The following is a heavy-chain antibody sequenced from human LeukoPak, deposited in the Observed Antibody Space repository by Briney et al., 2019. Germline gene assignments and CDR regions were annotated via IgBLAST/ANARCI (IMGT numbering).Heavy chain of an antibody. CDR2: INRDGNIT. D-gene: IGHD3-16*01. V-gene: IGHV3-74*01. J-gene: IGHJ4*02. Sequence: GGSLRLSCAASGFTFSNYWMHWVRQAPGKGLVWVSHINRDGNITNYADSVKGRFTISRDNDKNTLYLQMNSLRAEDTAVYYCAITMGGSSNPQPIDYWGQGTLVTVSS. CDR3: AITMGGSSNPQPIDY. CDR1: GFTFSNYW.